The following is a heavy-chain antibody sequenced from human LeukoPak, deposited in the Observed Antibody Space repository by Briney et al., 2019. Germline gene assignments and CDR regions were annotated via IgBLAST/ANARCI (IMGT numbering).Heavy chain of an antibody. CDR1: GGSFSGYY. CDR2: INHRGST. Sequence: PSETLSLTCVVYGGSFSGYYWSWIRQSPGKGLEWIGEINHRGSTNYNPSLKRRVTISLDTSKNQFSLKLSSVTAADTAVYYCVKGLRYFDWLLPIPMPDFDYWGQGTLVTVSS. D-gene: IGHD3-9*01. CDR3: VKGLRYFDWLLPIPMPDFDY. V-gene: IGHV4-34*01. J-gene: IGHJ4*02.